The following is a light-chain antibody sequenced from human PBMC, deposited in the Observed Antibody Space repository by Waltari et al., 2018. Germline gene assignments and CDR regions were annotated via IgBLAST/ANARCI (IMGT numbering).Light chain of an antibody. Sequence: QSALTPPASVSGSPGQTITISCTGTSGHVGGYNVVSWYQRHPGKVPKLSIYEGSKRPSGISDRFSGSKSGNTASLTISGLQTEDEAEYYCYSYAGSSTWVFGGGTQLTVV. CDR2: EGS. CDR1: SGHVGGYNV. V-gene: IGLV2-23*01. J-gene: IGLJ3*02. CDR3: YSYAGSSTWV.